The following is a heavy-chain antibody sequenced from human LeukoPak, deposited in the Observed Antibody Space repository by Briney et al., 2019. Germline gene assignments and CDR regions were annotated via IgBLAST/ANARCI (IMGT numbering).Heavy chain of an antibody. Sequence: GGSLRLSCAASGFTFDDYAMHWVRQAPGKGLEWVSLISGDGGSTYYADSVKGRFTISRDNSKNSLYLQMNSLRTEDTALYYWAKAYYYDSSGSYYYYGMDVWGQGTTVTVSS. V-gene: IGHV3-43*02. CDR3: AKAYYYDSSGSYYYYGMDV. J-gene: IGHJ6*02. CDR2: ISGDGGST. CDR1: GFTFDDYA. D-gene: IGHD3-22*01.